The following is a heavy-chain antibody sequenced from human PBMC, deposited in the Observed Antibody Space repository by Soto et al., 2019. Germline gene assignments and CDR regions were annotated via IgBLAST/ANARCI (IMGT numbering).Heavy chain of an antibody. CDR2: IYHSGST. CDR1: GGCIRGNNR. V-gene: IGHV4-4*03. Sequence: PENLDLTCAVSGGCIRGNNRWSLVRQPPGNGLEWIGEIYHSGSTNSNPSLKSRVTISVDKSKNQFSLKLSSVTAADTAVYYCARLDYYGSGSYTLGGIVDYGMDVWGQGTTVS. D-gene: IGHD3-10*01. J-gene: IGHJ6*02. CDR3: ARLDYYGSGSYTLGGIVDYGMDV.